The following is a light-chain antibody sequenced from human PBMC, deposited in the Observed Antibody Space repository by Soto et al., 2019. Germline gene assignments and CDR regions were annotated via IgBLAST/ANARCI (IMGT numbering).Light chain of an antibody. CDR3: GTWDRSLTAGV. V-gene: IGLV1-51*01. CDR2: DND. CDR1: TSNIGSSY. J-gene: IGLJ2*01. Sequence: QSVLTQPPSVSAAPGQKVTISCSGSTSNIGSSYVSWYQQLPGTAPKLLIYDNDKRPSGIPDRFSGSKSGTSTTLDITGLQSVHEADYYCGTWDRSLTAGVFGGGTKVTVL.